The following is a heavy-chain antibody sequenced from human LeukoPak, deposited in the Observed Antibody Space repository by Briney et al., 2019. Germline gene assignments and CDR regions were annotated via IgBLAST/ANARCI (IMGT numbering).Heavy chain of an antibody. V-gene: IGHV4-59*01. Sequence: RPSETLSLTCTVSGGSISSYYWSWIRQPSGKGLEWIGYIYYSGSTNYNPSLKSRVTISVDTPKNQFSLKLSSVTAADTAVYYCAREIAAAGTIDYWGQGTLVTVSS. CDR2: IYYSGST. J-gene: IGHJ4*02. CDR1: GGSISSYY. CDR3: AREIAAAGTIDY. D-gene: IGHD6-13*01.